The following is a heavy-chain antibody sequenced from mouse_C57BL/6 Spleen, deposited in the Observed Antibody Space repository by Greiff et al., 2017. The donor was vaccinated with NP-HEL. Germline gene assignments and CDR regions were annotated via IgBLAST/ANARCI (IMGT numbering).Heavy chain of an antibody. D-gene: IGHD6-5*01. CDR2: IDPSDSET. V-gene: IGHV1-52*01. J-gene: IGHJ1*03. CDR3: ARSQIGLWYFDV. CDR1: GYTFTSYW. Sequence: QVQLQQPGAELVRPGSSVKLSCKASGYTFTSYWMHWVKQRPIQGLEWIGNIDPSDSETHYNQKFKDKATLTVDKSSSTAYMQLSSLTSEDSAVYYGARSQIGLWYFDVWGTGTTVTVAS.